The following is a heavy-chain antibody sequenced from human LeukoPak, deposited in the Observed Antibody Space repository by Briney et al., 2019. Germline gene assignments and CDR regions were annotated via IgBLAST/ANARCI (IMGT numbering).Heavy chain of an antibody. CDR1: GGSFSGYY. J-gene: IGHJ5*02. CDR3: ASLDLIGYYGSGSSGSASSP. D-gene: IGHD3-10*01. Sequence: PSETLSLTCAVYGGSFSGYYWSWIRQPPGKGLEWIGEINHSGSTNYNPSLKSRVTISVDTSKNQFSLKLSSVTAADTAVYYCASLDLIGYYGSGSSGSASSPWGQGTLVTVSS. CDR2: INHSGST. V-gene: IGHV4-34*01.